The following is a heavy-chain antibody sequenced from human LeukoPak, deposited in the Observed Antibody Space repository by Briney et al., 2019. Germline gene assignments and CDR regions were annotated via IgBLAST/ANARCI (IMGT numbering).Heavy chain of an antibody. V-gene: IGHV4-61*01. Sequence: PSETLSLTCTVSGVSVSSGSYYWSWIRQPPGKGLEWGGYIYYSGSTNSNPSLKSRVTISVDTSKNQFSLKLSSVTAADTAVYYCASGETRHYEILTGHFDYWGQGTLVTVSS. CDR2: IYYSGST. CDR3: ASGETRHYEILTGHFDY. CDR1: GVSVSSGSYY. D-gene: IGHD3-9*01. J-gene: IGHJ4*02.